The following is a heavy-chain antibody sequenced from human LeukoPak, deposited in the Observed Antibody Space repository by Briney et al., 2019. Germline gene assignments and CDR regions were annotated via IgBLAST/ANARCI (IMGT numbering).Heavy chain of an antibody. Sequence: WASVKVSCKASGYTFTSYGISWVRQAPGQGLEWMGWINPNSGGTNYAQKFQGRVTMTRDTSISTAYMELSRLRSDDTAVYYCASTVVTRHPHAFDIWGQGTMVTVSS. D-gene: IGHD4-23*01. CDR2: INPNSGGT. CDR1: GYTFTSYG. CDR3: ASTVVTRHPHAFDI. J-gene: IGHJ3*02. V-gene: IGHV1-2*02.